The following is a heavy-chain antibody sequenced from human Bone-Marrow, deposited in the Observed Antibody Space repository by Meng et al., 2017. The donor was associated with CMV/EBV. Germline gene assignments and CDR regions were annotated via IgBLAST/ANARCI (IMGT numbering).Heavy chain of an antibody. D-gene: IGHD6-6*01. CDR3: ARGREDSKWLASSSLDY. CDR1: GFTFSSYE. Sequence: GGSLRLSCAASGFTFSSYEMNWVRQAPGKGLEWVSYISSSSSTIYYADSVKGRFTISRDNAKNSLYLQMNSLRAEDTAVYYCARGREDSKWLASSSLDYWGQGTLVTVSS. V-gene: IGHV3-48*03. CDR2: ISSSSSTI. J-gene: IGHJ4*02.